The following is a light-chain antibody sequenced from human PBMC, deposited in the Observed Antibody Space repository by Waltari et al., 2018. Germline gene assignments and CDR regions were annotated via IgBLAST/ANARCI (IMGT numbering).Light chain of an antibody. V-gene: IGKV1-39*01. CDR1: QSISTS. CDR2: AAS. Sequence: DIQITQSPSPLSASVGDRVTITCRASQSISTSLNWYQQKPGKAPNLLIYAASSLQSGVPSRFSGSGSATDFTLTINSLQPEDFATYYCQQTYSYPRTFGQGTKVEFK. J-gene: IGKJ1*01. CDR3: QQTYSYPRT.